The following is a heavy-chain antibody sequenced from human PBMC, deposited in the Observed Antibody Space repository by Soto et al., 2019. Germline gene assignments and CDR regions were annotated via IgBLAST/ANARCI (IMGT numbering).Heavy chain of an antibody. J-gene: IGHJ3*02. CDR2: MNPNSGNT. Sequence: ASVKVSCKASGYTFTSYDINWVRQATGQGLEWMGWMNPNSGNTGYAQKFQGRVTMTRNTSISTAYMELSSLRSEDTAVYYCASESGYCSSTSCYAFDIWGQGTMVTVSS. CDR1: GYTFTSYD. D-gene: IGHD2-2*01. CDR3: ASESGYCSSTSCYAFDI. V-gene: IGHV1-8*01.